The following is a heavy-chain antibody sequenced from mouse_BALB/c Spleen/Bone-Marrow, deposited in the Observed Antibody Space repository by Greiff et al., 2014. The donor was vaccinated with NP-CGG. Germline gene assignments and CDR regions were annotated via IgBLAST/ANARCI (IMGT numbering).Heavy chain of an antibody. Sequence: QVTLKESGAELVKPGASVKLSCKASGYTFTSYYMYWVKQRPGQGLEWIGEINPSNGGTNFNEKFKSKATLTVDKSSSIAYMQLSSLTSEDSAVYYCTRREYYRYDRAMDYWGQGTSVTVSS. D-gene: IGHD2-14*01. CDR2: INPSNGGT. CDR1: GYTFTSYY. J-gene: IGHJ4*01. V-gene: IGHV1S81*02. CDR3: TRREYYRYDRAMDY.